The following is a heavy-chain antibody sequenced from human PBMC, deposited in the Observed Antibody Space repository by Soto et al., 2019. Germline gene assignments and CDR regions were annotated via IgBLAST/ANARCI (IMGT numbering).Heavy chain of an antibody. CDR1: GFTFSSYA. Sequence: QVQLVESGGGVVQPGRSLRLSCAASGFTFSSYAMHWVRQAPGKGLEWVAVISYDGSNKYYADSVKGRFTISRDNSKNTLYLQMNSLRAEDTAVYYCARDQVPAAIHYYYYYGMDAWGQGTTVTVSS. D-gene: IGHD2-2*01. CDR3: ARDQVPAAIHYYYYYGMDA. CDR2: ISYDGSNK. J-gene: IGHJ6*02. V-gene: IGHV3-30-3*01.